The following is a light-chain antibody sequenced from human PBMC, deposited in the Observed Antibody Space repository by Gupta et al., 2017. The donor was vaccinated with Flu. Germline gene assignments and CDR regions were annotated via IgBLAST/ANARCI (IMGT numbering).Light chain of an antibody. V-gene: IGLV1-40*01. CDR2: GNS. CDR3: QSYDSSLSGTVV. J-gene: IGLJ2*01. Sequence: SVLPQPPSVSGAPGPRVTISCTGRSSNIGAGYDVHWYQQLPGTAPKLLIYGNSNRPSGVPDRFSGSKSGTAASLAITGLQAEDEADYYCQSYDSSLSGTVVFGGGTKLTVL. CDR1: SSNIGAGYD.